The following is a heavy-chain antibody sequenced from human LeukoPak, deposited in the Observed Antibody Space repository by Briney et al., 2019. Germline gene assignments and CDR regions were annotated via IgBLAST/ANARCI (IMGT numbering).Heavy chain of an antibody. J-gene: IGHJ3*02. CDR2: IKQDGSEK. V-gene: IGHV3-7*03. D-gene: IGHD2-15*01. CDR1: GLTFSSYW. CDR3: AREAGHYCSGGSCYSEGAFDI. Sequence: GGSLRLSCAASGLTFSSYWMSWVRQAPGKGLEWVANIKQDGSEKYYVDSVKGRFTVSRDNSKNTLYLQMNSLRAEDTAVYYCAREAGHYCSGGSCYSEGAFDIWGQGTMVTVSS.